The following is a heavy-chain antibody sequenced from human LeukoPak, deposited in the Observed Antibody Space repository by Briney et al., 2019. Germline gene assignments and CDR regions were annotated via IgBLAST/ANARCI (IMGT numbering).Heavy chain of an antibody. CDR2: ISSTGSDI. CDR1: GFTFSGYW. D-gene: IGHD1-26*01. CDR3: ARDLPTGTYRAYFDN. Sequence: GGSLRLSCAASGFTFSGYWMHWVRQAPGKGLEWVSYISSTGSDIYYADSVKGRFTISRDNAENSLYLQMNSLRAEDTAVYYCARDLPTGTYRAYFDNWGQGTLVTVSS. V-gene: IGHV3-21*05. J-gene: IGHJ4*02.